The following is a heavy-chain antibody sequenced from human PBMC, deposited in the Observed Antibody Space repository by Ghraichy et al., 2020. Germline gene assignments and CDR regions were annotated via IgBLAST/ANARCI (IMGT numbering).Heavy chain of an antibody. CDR3: AKDLSTGSSWH. Sequence: GGSLRLSCAASGFSFSSFSMNWVRQAPGKGLEWVASISSSGRYKYYAASVTGRFTLSRDNAKNSLFLQMNSLRVEDTAVYYCAKDLSTGSSWHWGQGTLVTVSS. V-gene: IGHV3-21*01. CDR1: GFSFSSFS. J-gene: IGHJ4*02. CDR2: ISSSGRYK. D-gene: IGHD6-6*01.